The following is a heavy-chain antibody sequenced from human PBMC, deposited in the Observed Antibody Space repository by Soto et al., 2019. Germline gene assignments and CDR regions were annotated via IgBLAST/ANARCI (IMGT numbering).Heavy chain of an antibody. D-gene: IGHD4-17*01. CDR1: GGSISSGGYY. CDR2: IYYSGST. Sequence: QVQLQESGPGLVKPSQTLSLTCTVSGGSISSGGYYWSWIRQHPGKGLEWIGYIYYSGSTYYNPSLKRRVTIAVDPSKNQCSLKLSSVTAADTAVYYCARWYGGRVGQNFDYWGQGTLVTVSS. CDR3: ARWYGGRVGQNFDY. J-gene: IGHJ4*02. V-gene: IGHV4-31*03.